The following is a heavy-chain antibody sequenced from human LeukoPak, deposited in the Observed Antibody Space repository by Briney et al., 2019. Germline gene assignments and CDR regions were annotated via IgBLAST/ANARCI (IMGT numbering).Heavy chain of an antibody. V-gene: IGHV3-9*01. D-gene: IGHD4-11*01. CDR1: GFTFDDYA. CDR2: ISWNSGSI. J-gene: IGHJ6*02. Sequence: PGGSLRLSCAASGFTFDDYAMHWVRQAPGKGLEWVSGISWNSGSIGYADSVKGRFTISRDNAKNSLCLQMNSLRAEDTAVYYCARGTVTSHWRYYYYGMDVWGQGTTVTVSS. CDR3: ARGTVTSHWRYYYYGMDV.